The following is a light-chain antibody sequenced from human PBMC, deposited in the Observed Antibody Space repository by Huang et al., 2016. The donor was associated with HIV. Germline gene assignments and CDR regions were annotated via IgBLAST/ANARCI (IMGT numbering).Light chain of an antibody. CDR2: EAS. V-gene: IGKV1-33*01. CDR1: QGISTL. Sequence: DIQLTQSPSSLSASVGDRVTLTCQATQGISTLLNWYQHRPRKAPKLLIYEASNLETGVPSRVTGGGSGTEFNLTITSLKPEDIATYYCQQFHNLPLTVGPGTKVDTK. CDR3: QQFHNLPLT. J-gene: IGKJ3*01.